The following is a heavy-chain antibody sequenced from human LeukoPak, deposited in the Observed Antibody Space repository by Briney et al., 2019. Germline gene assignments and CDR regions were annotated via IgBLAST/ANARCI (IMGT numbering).Heavy chain of an antibody. V-gene: IGHV3-30*04. CDR3: ATTFRGVIITRLDY. J-gene: IGHJ4*02. CDR1: GFSFSGYA. Sequence: GGSLRLSCAASGFSFSGYAMHWVRRTPGKGLERVAVISHDEKNKFYAESVKGRFTISRDNSKNTLFLEMNSLRPEDTAFYFCATTFRGVIITRLDYWGQGTLVTVSS. CDR2: ISHDEKNK. D-gene: IGHD3-10*01.